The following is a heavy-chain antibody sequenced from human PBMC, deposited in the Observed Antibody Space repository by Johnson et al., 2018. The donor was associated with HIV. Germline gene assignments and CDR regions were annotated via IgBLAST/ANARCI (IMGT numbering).Heavy chain of an antibody. CDR3: ARDSGVPGNDAFDI. D-gene: IGHD3-10*01. CDR2: ISYDGNKT. V-gene: IGHV3-30*04. J-gene: IGHJ3*02. CDR1: GFIFSSYA. Sequence: QVQLVESGGGVVQPGRSLRLSCAASGFIFSSYAMHWVRQAPGEGLEWVAVISYDGNKTYYADSVRGITISRDNSKNTLYLQLSSLRSEDTAVYYCARDSGVPGNDAFDIWCQGTMVT.